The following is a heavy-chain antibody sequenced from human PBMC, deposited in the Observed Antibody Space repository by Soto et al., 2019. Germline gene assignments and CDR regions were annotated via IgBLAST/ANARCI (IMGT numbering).Heavy chain of an antibody. CDR1: GFTFRASG. V-gene: IGHV3-11*01. Sequence: QVQLVESGGDLLKLGGSLRLSWEASGFTFRASGRSGIRQAPEKGLEWVAYISTRSSIIYYADSVKGRFTISRDEAKRSLYLQMNSLRAEDTATYYCARLVEHGSGWNEHWGQGTLVTVSS. CDR2: ISTRSSII. D-gene: IGHD6-19*01. J-gene: IGHJ4*02. CDR3: ARLVEHGSGWNEH.